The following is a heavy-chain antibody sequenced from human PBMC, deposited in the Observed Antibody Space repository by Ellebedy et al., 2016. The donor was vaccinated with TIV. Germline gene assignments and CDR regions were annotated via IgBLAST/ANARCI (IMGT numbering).Heavy chain of an antibody. CDR2: IYPGDSDT. J-gene: IGHJ3*02. Sequence: KVSCKGSGYSFTSYWIGWVRQMPGKGLEWMGIIYPGDSDTRYSPSFQGQVTISADKSISTAYLQWSSLKASDTAMYYCARQEIAAAGRLESFDIWGQGTMVTVSS. V-gene: IGHV5-51*01. CDR3: ARQEIAAAGRLESFDI. CDR1: GYSFTSYW. D-gene: IGHD6-13*01.